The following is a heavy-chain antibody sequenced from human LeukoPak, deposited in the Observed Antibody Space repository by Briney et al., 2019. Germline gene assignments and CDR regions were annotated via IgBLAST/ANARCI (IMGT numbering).Heavy chain of an antibody. J-gene: IGHJ4*02. V-gene: IGHV1-58*01. D-gene: IGHD3-10*01. CDR3: AAAPDIVAGSYPFLFNY. Sequence: ASVKVSCKASGFTFTSSAVQWVRQARGQRREWIGWIVVGSGNTNYAQKFQERVTITRDMSTSTAYMELSSLRSEDTAVYYCAAAPDIVAGSYPFLFNYWGQGTLVTVSS. CDR1: GFTFTSSA. CDR2: IVVGSGNT.